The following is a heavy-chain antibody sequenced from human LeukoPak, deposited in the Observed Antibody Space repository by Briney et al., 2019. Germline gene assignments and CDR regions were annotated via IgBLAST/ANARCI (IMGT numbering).Heavy chain of an antibody. V-gene: IGHV4-34*01. D-gene: IGHD3-3*01. J-gene: IGHJ3*02. CDR2: INHSGST. CDR1: GGSFSGYY. Sequence: KPSETLSLTCAVYGGSFSGYYWSWIRQPPGKGLEWIGEINHSGSTNYNPSLKSRVTISVDTSKNQFSPKLSSVTAADTAVYYCARGFLEWLLSNDAFDIWGQGTMVTVSS. CDR3: ARGFLEWLLSNDAFDI.